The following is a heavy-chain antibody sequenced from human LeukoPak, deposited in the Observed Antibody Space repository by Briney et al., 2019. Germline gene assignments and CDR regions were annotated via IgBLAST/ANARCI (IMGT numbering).Heavy chain of an antibody. CDR2: IPNDGSIT. J-gene: IGHJ4*02. V-gene: IGHV3-30*18. D-gene: IGHD4-11*01. CDR1: GFSFSSYG. Sequence: PGGSLRLSCAASGFSFSSYGMHWVRQAPGKGLEWVAVIPNDGSITKYGDSVKGRFTISRDNSKNTLYVQMNSLRTDDAAVYYCAKSKSPYPMDYIFDFWGQGTLVTVSS. CDR3: AKSKSPYPMDYIFDF.